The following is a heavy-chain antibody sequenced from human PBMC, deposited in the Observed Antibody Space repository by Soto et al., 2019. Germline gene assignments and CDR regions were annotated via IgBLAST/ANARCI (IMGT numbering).Heavy chain of an antibody. J-gene: IGHJ6*02. CDR3: ARLGYCSNASCRGHYYYYGMDV. Sequence: SETLSLTCTVSGGSISSSSYYWGWIRQPPGKGLEWIGSIYYSGSTYYNPSLKSRVPISVDTSKNQISLKVSSATAADTAVYYCARLGYCSNASCRGHYYYYGMDVWGQGTTVTVSS. CDR2: IYYSGST. D-gene: IGHD2-2*01. V-gene: IGHV4-39*01. CDR1: GGSISSSSYY.